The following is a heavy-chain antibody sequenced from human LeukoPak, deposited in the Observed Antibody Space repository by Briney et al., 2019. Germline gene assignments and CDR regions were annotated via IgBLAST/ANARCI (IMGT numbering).Heavy chain of an antibody. Sequence: ASVKVSCKASGYTFTGYYMHWVRQAPGQGLEWMGWINPNSGGTNYAQKFQGRVTMTRDTSISTAYMELSRLRSDGTAVYYCARGIRYFDWLSGLPDYWGQGTLVTVSS. CDR3: ARGIRYFDWLSGLPDY. CDR1: GYTFTGYY. CDR2: INPNSGGT. V-gene: IGHV1-2*02. D-gene: IGHD3-9*01. J-gene: IGHJ4*02.